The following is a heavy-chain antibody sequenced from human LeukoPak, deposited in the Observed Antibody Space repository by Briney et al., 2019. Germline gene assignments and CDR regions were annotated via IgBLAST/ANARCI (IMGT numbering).Heavy chain of an antibody. CDR3: ARVLVAYSGSYS. V-gene: IGHV3-7*01. J-gene: IGHJ4*02. D-gene: IGHD1-26*01. Sequence: GGSLRLSCAASGFTFSSYWTSWVRQAPGKGLEWVANIKQDGSEKYYVDSVKGRFTISRDNAKNSLYLQMNSLRAEDTAVYYCARVLVAYSGSYSWGQGTLVTVSS. CDR1: GFTFSSYW. CDR2: IKQDGSEK.